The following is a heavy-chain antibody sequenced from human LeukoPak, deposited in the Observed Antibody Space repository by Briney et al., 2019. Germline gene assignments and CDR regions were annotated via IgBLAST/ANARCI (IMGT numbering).Heavy chain of an antibody. Sequence: GGSLRLSCAASGFTFSSYAMHWVRQAAGKGLEYISGISSNGGSTYYANSVKGRFTISRDNSKNTLYLQMGSLRAEDMAVYYCARGQVGAINDAFDIWGQGTMVTVSS. CDR1: GFTFSSYA. V-gene: IGHV3-64*01. CDR2: ISSNGGST. J-gene: IGHJ3*02. D-gene: IGHD1-26*01. CDR3: ARGQVGAINDAFDI.